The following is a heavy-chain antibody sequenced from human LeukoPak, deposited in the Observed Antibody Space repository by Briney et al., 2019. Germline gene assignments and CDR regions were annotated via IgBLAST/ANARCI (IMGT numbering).Heavy chain of an antibody. V-gene: IGHV3-21*01. CDR3: SRDRDFDILTGYYPDGFDM. Sequence: GGSLRLSCAASGFTFRDYSMNWVRQAPGKGLEWVSSISGSSSYIYYADSVRGRFTISRDNGKNALILQMNSLSAEDTAVYFCSRDRDFDILTGYYPDGFDMWGQGTLVTVSS. CDR1: GFTFRDYS. J-gene: IGHJ3*02. CDR2: ISGSSSYI. D-gene: IGHD3-9*01.